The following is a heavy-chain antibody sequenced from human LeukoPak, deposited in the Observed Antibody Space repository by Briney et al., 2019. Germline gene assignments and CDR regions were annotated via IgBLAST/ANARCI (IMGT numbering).Heavy chain of an antibody. J-gene: IGHJ4*02. CDR2: IYYSGST. CDR3: ARLWSGERPPDY. V-gene: IGHV4-59*08. D-gene: IGHD3-10*01. CDR1: GGSISSYY. Sequence: PSETLSLTCTVSGGSISSYYWSWIRQPPGKGLEWIGYIYYSGSTNYNPSLKSRVTISVDTSKTQFSLKLSSVTAADTAIYYCARLWSGERPPDYWGQGTLVTVSS.